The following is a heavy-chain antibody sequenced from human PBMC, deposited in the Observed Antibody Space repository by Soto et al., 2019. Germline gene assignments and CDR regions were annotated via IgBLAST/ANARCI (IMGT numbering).Heavy chain of an antibody. D-gene: IGHD5-12*01. CDR1: GGTFSSYA. V-gene: IGHV1-69*12. CDR3: AGLAAEGDGYNPANCFDC. Sequence: QVQLVQSGAEVKKPGSSVKVSCKASGGTFSSYAISWVRQAPGQGLEWMGGVIPILGTANYAQKFQGRVTNTADESTSTAYKELSSLRSDDTAVFYCAGLAAEGDGYNPANCFDCWGQGNLVTVSP. CDR2: VIPILGTA. J-gene: IGHJ4*02.